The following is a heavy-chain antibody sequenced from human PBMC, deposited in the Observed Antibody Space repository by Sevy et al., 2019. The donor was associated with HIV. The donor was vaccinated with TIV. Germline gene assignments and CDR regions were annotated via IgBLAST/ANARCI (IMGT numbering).Heavy chain of an antibody. J-gene: IGHJ6*02. CDR1: GFTFSSYG. D-gene: IGHD3-10*01. CDR2: ISYDGSNK. V-gene: IGHV3-30*18. CDR3: AKDHDYYGSGSPTYYYYYGMDV. Sequence: GGSLRLSCAASGFTFSSYGMHWVRQAPGKGLEWVAVISYDGSNKYYADSVKGRFTISRDNSKSTLYLQMNSLRAEDTAVYYCAKDHDYYGSGSPTYYYYYGMDVWGQGTTVTVSS.